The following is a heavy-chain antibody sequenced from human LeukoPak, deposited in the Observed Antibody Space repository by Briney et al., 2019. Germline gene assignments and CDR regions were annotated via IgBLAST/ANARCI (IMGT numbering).Heavy chain of an antibody. Sequence: SVKVSCKASGGTFSSYAISWVRQAPGQGLEWMGRINPNSGGTNYAQKFQGRVTITADESTSTAYMELSSLRSEDTAVYYCARDRYCSSTSCLDYWGQGTLVTVSS. V-gene: IGHV1-69*13. CDR3: ARDRYCSSTSCLDY. J-gene: IGHJ4*02. CDR1: GGTFSSYA. D-gene: IGHD2-2*01. CDR2: INPNSGGT.